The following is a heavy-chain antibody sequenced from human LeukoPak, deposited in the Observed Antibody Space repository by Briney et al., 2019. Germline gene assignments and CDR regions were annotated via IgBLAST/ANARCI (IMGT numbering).Heavy chain of an antibody. V-gene: IGHV3-23*01. CDR1: GFTFSSYA. J-gene: IGHJ5*02. CDR2: ISGSGGNT. Sequence: GGSLRLSCAASGFTFSSYAMSWVRQAPGKGLEWVSAISGSGGNTYYADSVKGRFTISRDNSKNTLYLQMNSLRAEDTAVYYCARAPVFCGADCFSTWGQGTLATVSS. CDR3: ARAPVFCGADCFST. D-gene: IGHD2-21*02.